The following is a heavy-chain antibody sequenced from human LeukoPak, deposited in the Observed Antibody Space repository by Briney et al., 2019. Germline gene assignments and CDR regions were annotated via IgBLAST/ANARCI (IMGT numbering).Heavy chain of an antibody. CDR3: ARGLMSGSHFDY. J-gene: IGHJ4*02. CDR1: GGSISSGSYY. D-gene: IGHD1-26*01. Sequence: PSETLSLTCTVSGGSISSGSYYWSWIRQPAGKGLEWIGRIYTSGSTNYNPSLKSRVTISVDTSKNQFSLKLSSVTAADTAVYYCARGLMSGSHFDYWGQGTLVTVSS. V-gene: IGHV4-61*02. CDR2: IYTSGST.